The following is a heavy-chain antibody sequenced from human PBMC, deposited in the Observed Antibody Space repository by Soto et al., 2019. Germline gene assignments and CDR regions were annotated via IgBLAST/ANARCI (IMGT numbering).Heavy chain of an antibody. CDR3: VHAYGGTSWPKAAFDV. V-gene: IGHV2-5*02. J-gene: IGHJ3*01. CDR2: IYWDDDQ. Sequence: QITLKESGPTLVKPTQTLTLTCTVSGFSLSTDGVGVGGIRQPPGKDLEWLALIYWDDDQPYSPSLKTRLTLTPDTSKNQVVITMTNTDPADTATYYSVHAYGGTSWPKAAFDVGGQGTVVTVSS. CDR1: GFSLSTDGVG. D-gene: IGHD2-2*01.